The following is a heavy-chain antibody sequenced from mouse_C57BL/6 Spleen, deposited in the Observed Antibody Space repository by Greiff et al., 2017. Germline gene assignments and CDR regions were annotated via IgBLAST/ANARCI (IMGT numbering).Heavy chain of an antibody. Sequence: VQVVESDAELVKPGASVKISCKVSGYTFTDPTIHWMKQRPEQGLEWIGYIYPRDGSTKYNEKFKGKATLTADKSSSTAYMQLNSLTSEDSAVYFCARGDYYGRNFDYWGQGTTLTVSS. CDR1: GYTFTDPT. V-gene: IGHV1-78*01. J-gene: IGHJ2*01. CDR3: ARGDYYGRNFDY. D-gene: IGHD1-1*01. CDR2: IYPRDGST.